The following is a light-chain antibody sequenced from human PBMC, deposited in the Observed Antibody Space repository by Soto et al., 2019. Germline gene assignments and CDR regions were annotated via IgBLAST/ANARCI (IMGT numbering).Light chain of an antibody. Sequence: QSALTQSPSASGTPGQRVTISCSGSSSNIGSNTVNWYQQLPGTAPKLLIYSNNQRPSGVPDRFSGSKSGTSASLAISGLQSEDEADYYCAAWDDSLFHAVFGGGTQLTVL. J-gene: IGLJ7*01. V-gene: IGLV1-44*01. CDR1: SSNIGSNT. CDR3: AAWDDSLFHAV. CDR2: SNN.